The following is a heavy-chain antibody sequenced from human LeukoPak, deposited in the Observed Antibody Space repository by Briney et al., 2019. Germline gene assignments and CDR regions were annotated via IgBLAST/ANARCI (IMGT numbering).Heavy chain of an antibody. D-gene: IGHD6-19*01. Sequence: GGSLRLSCAASGFTFDDYAMHWIRQAPGKGLEWVSGISWNSGSIGYADSVKGRFTISRDNAKNSLYLQMNSLRAEDTALYYCAKGRIAVAGTLGYGMDVWGQGTTVTVSS. J-gene: IGHJ6*02. CDR2: ISWNSGSI. CDR1: GFTFDDYA. V-gene: IGHV3-9*01. CDR3: AKGRIAVAGTLGYGMDV.